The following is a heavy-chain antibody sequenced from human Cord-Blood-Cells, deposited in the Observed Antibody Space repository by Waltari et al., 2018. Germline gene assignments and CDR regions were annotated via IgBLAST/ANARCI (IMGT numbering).Heavy chain of an antibody. D-gene: IGHD3-10*01. CDR3: ARGRIGGSYSDY. J-gene: IGHJ4*02. V-gene: IGHV1-69*01. CDR2: IIPIFGTA. Sequence: QVQLVQSGAEVKKPGSSAKVSCKASGGTFSSYAISWVRQAPGQGLEWMRGIIPIFGTANYAQKVQGRVTITADESTSTADMELSSLRSEDTAVYYCARGRIGGSYSDYWGQGTLVTVSS. CDR1: GGTFSSYA.